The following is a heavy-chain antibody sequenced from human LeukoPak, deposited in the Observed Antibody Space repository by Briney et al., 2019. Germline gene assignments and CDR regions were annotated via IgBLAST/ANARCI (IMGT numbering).Heavy chain of an antibody. CDR3: ARHLYGGLFDY. CDR2: IYYSGST. Sequence: PSETLSLTCTVSGGSISSDYWSWIRQPPGKGLEWIGYIYYSGSTNYNPSLKSRVTISVDTSKNQSSLKLSSVTAADTAVYYCARHLYGGLFDYWGQGTLVTVSS. D-gene: IGHD4-23*01. V-gene: IGHV4-59*08. J-gene: IGHJ4*02. CDR1: GGSISSDY.